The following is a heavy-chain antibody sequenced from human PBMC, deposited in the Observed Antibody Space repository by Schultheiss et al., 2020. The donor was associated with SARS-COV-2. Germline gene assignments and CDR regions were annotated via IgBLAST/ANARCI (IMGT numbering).Heavy chain of an antibody. J-gene: IGHJ6*02. CDR1: GFTFSSYS. D-gene: IGHD5-12*01. CDR3: ARVRWLRDYYYYYGMDV. CDR2: ISSSSSYI. V-gene: IGHV3-21*04. Sequence: GESLKISCAASGFTFSSYSMNWVRQAPGKGLEWVSSISSSSSYIYYADSVKGRFTISRDNSKNTLYLQMNSLRAEDTAVYYCARVRWLRDYYYYYGMDVWGQGTTVTVSS.